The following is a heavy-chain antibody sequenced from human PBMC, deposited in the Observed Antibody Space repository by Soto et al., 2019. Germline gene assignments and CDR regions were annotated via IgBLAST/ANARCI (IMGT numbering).Heavy chain of an antibody. J-gene: IGHJ5*02. CDR2: IYYSGSS. D-gene: IGHD5-18*01. CDR3: ARLGYSYPGLGWFDP. V-gene: IGHV4-39*01. Sequence: QWQLQESGPGLVKPSETLSLSCTVSGGSISRSSYYWGWIRQPPGKGLEWIGSIYYSGSSDYNPSLKSRVTISVETSKTQFPLKLSSVPAADWVIYYCARLGYSYPGLGWFDPWGQGTLVTVSS. CDR1: GGSISRSSYY.